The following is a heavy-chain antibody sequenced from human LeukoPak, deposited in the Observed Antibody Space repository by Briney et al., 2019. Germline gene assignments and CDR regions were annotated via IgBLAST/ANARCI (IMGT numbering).Heavy chain of an antibody. D-gene: IGHD3-10*01. V-gene: IGHV3-48*03. CDR3: ARGDYYGSQNYTFDI. J-gene: IGHJ3*02. Sequence: GGSLRLSCAASGLTFRVYEMQWVRQAPGKGLEWVSYISDRGDTIYYADSVKGRFTISRDNARNSLYLQMNSLRSEDTALYYCARGDYYGSQNYTFDIWGQGTMVTVSS. CDR2: ISDRGDTI. CDR1: GLTFRVYE.